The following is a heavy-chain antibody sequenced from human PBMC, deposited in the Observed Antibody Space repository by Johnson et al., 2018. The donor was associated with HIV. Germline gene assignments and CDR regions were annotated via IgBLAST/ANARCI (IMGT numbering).Heavy chain of an antibody. Sequence: VLLVESGGGLIQPGGSLRLSCAASEFTVSSNYMNWVRQAPGKGLEWVSLIYSGGSTYYADSVKGRFTISRDSSKNTLYLQMNSLRAEDTALYYCARFGRGGSHAFDIWGPGTMVTVSS. CDR3: ARFGRGGSHAFDI. CDR1: EFTVSSNY. V-gene: IGHV3-53*01. D-gene: IGHD5-24*01. CDR2: IYSGGST. J-gene: IGHJ3*02.